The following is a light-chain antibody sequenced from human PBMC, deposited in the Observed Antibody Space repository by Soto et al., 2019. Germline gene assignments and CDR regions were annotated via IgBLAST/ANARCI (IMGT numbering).Light chain of an antibody. CDR1: QSLLHSNGYNY. CDR3: MQALQTPWA. J-gene: IGKJ1*01. V-gene: IGKV2-28*01. CDR2: LGS. Sequence: DIVMTQSPLSLPVTPGEPASISCRSSQSLLHSNGYNYLDWYLQKPGQSPQLLIYLGSNRASGVHDRFSGSGSGTDFTLKISRVEAEDVGVYYCMQALQTPWAFGHGTTVEIK.